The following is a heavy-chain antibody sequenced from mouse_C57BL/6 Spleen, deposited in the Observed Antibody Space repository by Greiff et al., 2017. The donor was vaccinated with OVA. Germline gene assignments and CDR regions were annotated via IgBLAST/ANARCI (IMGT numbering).Heavy chain of an antibody. J-gene: IGHJ1*03. CDR2: INPSNGGT. CDR3: ARSGSDYYYGSSPYWYFDV. Sequence: QVQLQQPGTELVKPGASVKLSCKASGYTFTSYWMHWVKQRPGQGLEWIGNINPSNGGTTYNEKFKSKATLTVDKSSSTAYMQLSSLTSEDSAVYYCARSGSDYYYGSSPYWYFDVWGTGTTVTVSS. CDR1: GYTFTSYW. D-gene: IGHD1-1*01. V-gene: IGHV1-53*01.